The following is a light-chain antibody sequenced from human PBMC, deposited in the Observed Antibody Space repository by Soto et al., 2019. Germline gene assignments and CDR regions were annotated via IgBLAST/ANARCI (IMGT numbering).Light chain of an antibody. V-gene: IGKV3-20*01. J-gene: IGKJ2*01. CDR3: QQYGGSPTYT. CDR1: QSVSSSY. Sequence: EIVLTQSPGTLSLSPGERVTLSCRASQSVSSSYLAWYQQKPGQAPRLLIYGASSRATGIPDRFSGSGSGTDFTLTISRLEPEDFGVYYCQQYGGSPTYTFGQGTKLEIK. CDR2: GAS.